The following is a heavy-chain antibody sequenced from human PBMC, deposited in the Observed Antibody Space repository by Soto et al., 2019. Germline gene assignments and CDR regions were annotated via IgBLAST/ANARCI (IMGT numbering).Heavy chain of an antibody. D-gene: IGHD6-13*01. V-gene: IGHV3-30-3*01. CDR3: ARSAYSSSWYSDY. Sequence: GGSLRLSCAASGFTFSSHAMHWVRQAPGKGLEWVAVISYDGSNKYYADSVKGRFTISRDNSKNTLYLQMNSLRAEDTAVYYCARSAYSSSWYSDYWGQGTLVTVSS. CDR1: GFTFSSHA. CDR2: ISYDGSNK. J-gene: IGHJ4*02.